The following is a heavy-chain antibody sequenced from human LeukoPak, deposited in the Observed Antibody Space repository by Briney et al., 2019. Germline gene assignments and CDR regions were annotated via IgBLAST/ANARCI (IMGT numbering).Heavy chain of an antibody. Sequence: GRSRRLSLAAAGCTLSSYGMHWVRQAPGKGLEWVAVISYDGSNKYYADSVKGRFTISRDNSKNTFYLQMNSLRAEDTAVYYCAKGSGSGWYGWFAPWGQGTLVTVSS. CDR2: ISYDGSNK. V-gene: IGHV3-30*18. J-gene: IGHJ5*02. D-gene: IGHD6-19*01. CDR1: GCTLSSYG. CDR3: AKGSGSGWYGWFAP.